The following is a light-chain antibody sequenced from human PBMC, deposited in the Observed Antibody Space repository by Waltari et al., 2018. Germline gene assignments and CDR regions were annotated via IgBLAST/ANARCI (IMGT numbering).Light chain of an antibody. CDR1: QRISNY. J-gene: IGKJ1*01. CDR3: QQSYSTPWT. CDR2: GAS. Sequence: DIQMTQSPSSLSASVGDRVTITCRASQRISNYLNWYQQKPGKAPKLRIYGASSLQSGVPSRFSGSGSGTDFTLTISSLQPEDFATYYCQQSYSTPWTFGQGTKVEIK. V-gene: IGKV1-39*01.